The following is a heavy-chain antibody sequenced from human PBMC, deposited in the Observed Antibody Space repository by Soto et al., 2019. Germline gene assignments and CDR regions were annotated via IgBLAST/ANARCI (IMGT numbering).Heavy chain of an antibody. CDR1: GGSISSDVYY. J-gene: IGHJ4*02. Sequence: PSETLSLTCTVSGGSISSDVYYWSWIRQPPGRGLEYIGYISSSGNTYYNPSLRSRVAISLDTSKNQFSLSLTSVTAADTAVYYCARENYGSGGAPFLDFWGQGTLVTVSS. V-gene: IGHV4-61*08. CDR3: ARENYGSGGAPFLDF. D-gene: IGHD2-15*01. CDR2: ISSSGNT.